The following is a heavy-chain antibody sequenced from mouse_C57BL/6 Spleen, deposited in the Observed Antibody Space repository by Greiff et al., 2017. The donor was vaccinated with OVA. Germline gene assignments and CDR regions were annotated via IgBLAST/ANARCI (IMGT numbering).Heavy chain of an antibody. J-gene: IGHJ1*03. D-gene: IGHD1-1*01. V-gene: IGHV8-8*01. CDR3: ARIAGGSYYGSSSYWYFDV. Sequence: QVTLKVCGPGILQPSQTLSLTCSFSGFSLSTFGMGVGWIRQPSGKGLEWLAHIWWDDDKYYNPALKSRLTISKDTSKNQVFLKIANVDTADTATYYCARIAGGSYYGSSSYWYFDVWGTGTTVTVSS. CDR1: GFSLSTFGMG. CDR2: IWWDDDK.